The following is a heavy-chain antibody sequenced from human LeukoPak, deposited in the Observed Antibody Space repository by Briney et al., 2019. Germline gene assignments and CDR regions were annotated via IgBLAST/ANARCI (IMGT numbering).Heavy chain of an antibody. D-gene: IGHD5-12*01. Sequence: GGSLRPSCAASGFTFSSYWMSWVRQAPGKGLEWVANIKQDGSEKYYVDSVKGRFTISRDNAKNSLYLQMNSLRAEDTAVYYCAREAVATILYSDAFDIWGQGTMVTVSS. CDR2: IKQDGSEK. J-gene: IGHJ3*02. V-gene: IGHV3-7*01. CDR1: GFTFSSYW. CDR3: AREAVATILYSDAFDI.